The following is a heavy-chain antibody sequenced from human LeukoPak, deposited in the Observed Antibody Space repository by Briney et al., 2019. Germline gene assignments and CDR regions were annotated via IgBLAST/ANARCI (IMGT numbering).Heavy chain of an antibody. CDR2: INHSGST. V-gene: IGHV4-39*07. CDR1: GGSISSGSYY. D-gene: IGHD3-10*01. J-gene: IGHJ4*02. Sequence: SSETLSLTCTVSGGSISSGSYYWSWIRQPPGKGLEWIGEINHSGSTNYNPSLKSRVTISVDTSKNQFSLKLSSVTAADTAVYYCARLYGSGSQIAYDYWGQGTLVTVSS. CDR3: ARLYGSGSQIAYDY.